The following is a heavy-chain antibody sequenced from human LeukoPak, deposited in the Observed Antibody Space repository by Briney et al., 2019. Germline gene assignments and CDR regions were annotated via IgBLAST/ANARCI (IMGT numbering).Heavy chain of an antibody. CDR1: SGSFSGYY. J-gene: IGHJ3*02. V-gene: IGHV4-34*01. CDR2: INHSGST. Sequence: SETLSLTCAVYSGSFSGYYWSWIRQPPRKGMEWIGKINHSGSTNYNPSLKSRVTISVDTSKNQFSLKLSSVTAADTAVYYCARAVTIFGVVRVDAFDIWGQGTMVTVSS. D-gene: IGHD3-3*01. CDR3: ARAVTIFGVVRVDAFDI.